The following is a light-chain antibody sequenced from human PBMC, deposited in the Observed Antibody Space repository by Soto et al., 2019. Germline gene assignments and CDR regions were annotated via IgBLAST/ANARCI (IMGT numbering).Light chain of an antibody. CDR1: QTITSW. CDR3: QQYNSLWP. J-gene: IGKJ1*01. CDR2: DAS. V-gene: IGKV1-5*01. Sequence: DIQMTQSPSTLSAAVGDRVTITCRASQTITSWVAWYQQKPGKAPKLLIYDASSLGSGVPSSFSGSGSGTEFTLTIISLQPDDFATDYCQQYNSLWPFGQGTKVEIK.